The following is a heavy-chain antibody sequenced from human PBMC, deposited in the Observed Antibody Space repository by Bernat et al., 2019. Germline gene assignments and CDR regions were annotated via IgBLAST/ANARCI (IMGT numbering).Heavy chain of an antibody. J-gene: IGHJ4*02. V-gene: IGHV4-39*01. CDR1: GISITSSSSY. CDR3: ARHLRQSGNTPDY. CDR2: IYYSGTT. D-gene: IGHD5-12*01. Sequence: QLQLQESGPGLVKPSETLSLTCTVSGISITSSSSYWGWIRLPPGKSLEWIGAIYYSGTTYYNPSLKSRVTMSVDASSNQCSLKVNALTAADTAVYYCARHLRQSGNTPDYWGQGTLVTVSS.